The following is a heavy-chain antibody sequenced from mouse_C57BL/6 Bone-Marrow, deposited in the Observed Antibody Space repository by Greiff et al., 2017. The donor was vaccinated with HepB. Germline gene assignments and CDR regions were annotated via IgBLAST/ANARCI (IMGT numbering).Heavy chain of an antibody. J-gene: IGHJ1*03. CDR2: ISSGSSTI. CDR3: ATLGYPHWYFDV. D-gene: IGHD2-2*01. V-gene: IGHV5-17*01. Sequence: EVNVVESGGGLVKPGGSLKLSCAASGFTFSDYGMHWVRQAPEKGLEWVAYISSGSSTIYYADTVKGRFTISRDNTKNTLFLHMTSLRSENTAMYYCATLGYPHWYFDVWGTGTTVTVSS. CDR1: GFTFSDYG.